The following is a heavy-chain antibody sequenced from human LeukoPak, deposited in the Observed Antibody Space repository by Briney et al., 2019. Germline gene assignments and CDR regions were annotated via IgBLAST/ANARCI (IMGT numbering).Heavy chain of an antibody. V-gene: IGHV2-5*01. CDR1: GFSLSTSGVG. J-gene: IGHJ3*02. Sequence: SGPTLVNPTQTLTLTCTFSGFSLSTSGVGVGWIRQPPGKALEWLALIYWNDDKRYSPSLKSRLTITKDTSKNQVVLTMTNMDPVDTATYYCAHTPGWGVVVPAAISPQDDAFDIWGQGTMVTVSS. CDR2: IYWNDDK. CDR3: AHTPGWGVVVPAAISPQDDAFDI. D-gene: IGHD2-2*01.